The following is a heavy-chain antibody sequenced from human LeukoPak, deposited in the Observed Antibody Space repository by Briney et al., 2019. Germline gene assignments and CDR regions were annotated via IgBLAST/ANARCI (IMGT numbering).Heavy chain of an antibody. CDR2: IYYSGST. CDR1: GGSVNSGSYY. V-gene: IGHV4-61*01. J-gene: IGHJ4*02. D-gene: IGHD6-19*01. CDR3: ARLQQWLPRDY. Sequence: PSETLSLTCTVSGGSVNSGSYYWNWIRQPPGKGLEWIGYIYYSGSTYYNPSLKSRVTISVDTSKKQFSLKLSSVTAADTAVYYCARLQQWLPRDYWGQGTLVIVSS.